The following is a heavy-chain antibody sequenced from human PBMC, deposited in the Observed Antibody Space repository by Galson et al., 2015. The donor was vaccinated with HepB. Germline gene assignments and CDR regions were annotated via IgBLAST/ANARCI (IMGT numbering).Heavy chain of an antibody. CDR3: AKDHYSTAFSSLFDY. V-gene: IGHV3-64D*09. CDR2: IRENGDLT. J-gene: IGHJ4*02. D-gene: IGHD6-13*01. Sequence: SLRLSCAASGFTFSDYATHWVRQAPGKGLEYVSAIRENGDLTYYADSVKGRFTISRDNSKNTVYLQMSSLRIEDTAVYYCAKDHYSTAFSSLFDYWGQGTLVTVSS. CDR1: GFTFSDYA.